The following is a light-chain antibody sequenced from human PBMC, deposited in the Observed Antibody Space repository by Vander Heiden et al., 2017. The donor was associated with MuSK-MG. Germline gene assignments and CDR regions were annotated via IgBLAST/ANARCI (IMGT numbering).Light chain of an antibody. CDR2: GAS. CDR1: QSVSTTY. CDR3: QHSGSSTLT. J-gene: IGKJ4*01. Sequence: EIVLTQSPGTRPFSPGELVTLSCRASQSVSTTYLAWYQQKPAQPPRLLIYGASSRATGIPDRFSGSGSGTDFTLTISRLDPEDFAVYYCQHSGSSTLTFGGGTKVEIK. V-gene: IGKV3-20*01.